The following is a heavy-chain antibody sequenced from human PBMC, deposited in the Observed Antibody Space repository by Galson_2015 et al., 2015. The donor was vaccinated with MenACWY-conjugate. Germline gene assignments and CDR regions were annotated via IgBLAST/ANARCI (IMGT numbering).Heavy chain of an antibody. CDR1: GFTFSSYA. CDR3: ATLLIPIENYGDDY. D-gene: IGHD4-17*01. CDR2: ISGSGGST. V-gene: IGHV3-23*01. Sequence: SLRLSCAASGFTFSSYAMSWVRQAPGKGLEWVSAISGSGGSTYYADSVKGRFTISRDNSKNTLYLQMNSLRAEDTAVYYCATLLIPIENYGDDYWGQGTLVTVSS. J-gene: IGHJ4*02.